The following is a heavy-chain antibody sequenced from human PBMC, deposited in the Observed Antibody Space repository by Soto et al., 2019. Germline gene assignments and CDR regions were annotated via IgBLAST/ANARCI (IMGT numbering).Heavy chain of an antibody. J-gene: IGHJ6*02. CDR1: GFTFRDYY. V-gene: IGHV3-11*05. CDR2: IDSSTKYT. Sequence: QVQLVESGGGLVRPGGSLRLSCEASGFTFRDYYMTWFRQAPGKGLEWLSYIDSSTKYTNYADSVKGRFTISRDNAKNSLYLPMNSLRAYDTAVYYCAREYYYTMDVWGQGTMVTVSS. CDR3: AREYYYTMDV.